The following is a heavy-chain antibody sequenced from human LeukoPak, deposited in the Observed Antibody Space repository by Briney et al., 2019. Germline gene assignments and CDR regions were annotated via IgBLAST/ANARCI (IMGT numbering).Heavy chain of an antibody. D-gene: IGHD1-7*01. CDR2: INDSGRT. V-gene: IGHV4-34*01. CDR3: ARRWNYGRNYYIDV. Sequence: PSETLSLTCAVYGGSFSNYYWSWIRQPPGGGLEWIGEINDSGRTNYNPSLMSRVTVSVDTSKNQFSLRLTSVTATDTAVYYCARRWNYGRNYYIDVWGNGATVSVSS. CDR1: GGSFSNYY. J-gene: IGHJ6*03.